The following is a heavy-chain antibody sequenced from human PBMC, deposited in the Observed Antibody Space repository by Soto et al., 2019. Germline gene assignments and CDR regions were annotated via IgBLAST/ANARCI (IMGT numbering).Heavy chain of an antibody. D-gene: IGHD3-10*01. CDR3: ARDRPPWWFAVRGVGYYGMDV. CDR1: GGSISSGDYY. Sequence: SETLSLTCTVSGGSISSGDYYWSWIRQPPGKGLEWIGYIYYSGSTYYNPSLKSRVTISVDTSKNQFSLKLSSVTAADTAVYYCARDRPPWWFAVRGVGYYGMDVWGQGTTVTAP. J-gene: IGHJ6*02. V-gene: IGHV4-30-4*02. CDR2: IYYSGST.